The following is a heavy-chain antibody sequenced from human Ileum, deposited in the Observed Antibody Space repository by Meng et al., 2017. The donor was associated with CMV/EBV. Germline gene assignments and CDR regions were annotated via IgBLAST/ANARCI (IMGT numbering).Heavy chain of an antibody. CDR2: IYYSRST. Sequence: SETLSLTCTVSGGSISSSSYYWGWLRQPPGKGLEWIESIYYSRSTYYNPSLKSRVTISVDTSKNQFSLKRSSVTAADTAVYYCASVPGLRFWAVPKGAFDIWGQGTRVTVSS. CDR1: GGSISSSSYY. J-gene: IGHJ3*02. V-gene: IGHV4-39*07. CDR3: ASVPGLRFWAVPKGAFDI. D-gene: IGHD3-3*01.